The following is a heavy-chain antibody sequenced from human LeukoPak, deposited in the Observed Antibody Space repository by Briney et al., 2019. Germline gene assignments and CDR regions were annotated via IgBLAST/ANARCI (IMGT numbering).Heavy chain of an antibody. Sequence: SETLSLTCTVSGGSISSGSYYWSWIRQPAGKGLEWIVRIYTSGSTNYNPSLKSRVTISVNTSKNQFSLKLSSVTAADTAVYYCARGATEYYYDSSGYYLDYWGQGTLVTVSS. CDR1: GGSISSGSYY. V-gene: IGHV4-61*02. CDR3: ARGATEYYYDSSGYYLDY. D-gene: IGHD3-22*01. J-gene: IGHJ4*02. CDR2: IYTSGST.